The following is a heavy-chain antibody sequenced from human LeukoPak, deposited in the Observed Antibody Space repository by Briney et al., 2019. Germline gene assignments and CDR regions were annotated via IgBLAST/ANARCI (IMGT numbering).Heavy chain of an antibody. J-gene: IGHJ5*02. CDR1: GGSFSNYH. D-gene: IGHD6-13*01. Sequence: SETLSLTCTVSGGSFSNYHWSWIRQPPGKGLEWIGYIYYGGNTNYNPSLQSRVTISVDTSKNHFSLKLSSVTAADTAVYYCASGGLAAPGTDWFDPWGQGTLVTVSS. CDR3: ASGGLAAPGTDWFDP. V-gene: IGHV4-59*08. CDR2: IYYGGNT.